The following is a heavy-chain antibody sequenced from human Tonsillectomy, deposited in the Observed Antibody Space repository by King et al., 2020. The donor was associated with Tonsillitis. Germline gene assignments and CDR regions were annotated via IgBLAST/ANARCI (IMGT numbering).Heavy chain of an antibody. D-gene: IGHD3-22*01. Sequence: VQLVESGGGLVQPGRFLRLSCAASGFTFDDYAMHWVRQVPGKGLEWVSRISWNSGTIDYADSVKCRFTISRDNAKNSLYLQMNSLRAEDTALYYCAKEDSSGYYSLDYWGQGTLVTVSS. J-gene: IGHJ4*02. CDR3: AKEDSSGYYSLDY. CDR2: ISWNSGTI. CDR1: GFTFDDYA. V-gene: IGHV3-9*01.